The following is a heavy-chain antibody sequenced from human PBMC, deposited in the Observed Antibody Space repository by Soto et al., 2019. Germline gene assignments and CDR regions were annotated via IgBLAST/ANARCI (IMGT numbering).Heavy chain of an antibody. J-gene: IGHJ4*02. D-gene: IGHD3-10*01. CDR3: ASSSYYYGSGSYKGLTPDY. CDR2: IYYSGST. V-gene: IGHV4-39*01. CDR1: GGSISSYTYY. Sequence: SETLSLTCTVSGGSISSYTYYWGWIRQPPGKGLEWIGSIYYSGSTYYNPSLKSRVTISVDTSKNQFSLKLSSVTAADTAVYYCASSSYYYGSGSYKGLTPDYWGQGTLVTVSS.